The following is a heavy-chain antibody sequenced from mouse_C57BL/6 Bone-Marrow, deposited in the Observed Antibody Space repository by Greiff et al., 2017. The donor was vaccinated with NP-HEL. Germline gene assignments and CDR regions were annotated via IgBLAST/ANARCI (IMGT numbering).Heavy chain of an antibody. CDR3: ARYYDSLYWYFDV. D-gene: IGHD2-4*01. J-gene: IGHJ1*03. CDR2: IDPEDGET. Sequence: EVQLQQSGAELVKPGASVKLSCTASGFNIKDYYMHWVKQRTEQGLEWIGRIDPEDGETKYARKFQGKATIIADTPSNTAYWHLSSLTPEDTAVYYCARYYDSLYWYFDVWGTGTTVTVSS. V-gene: IGHV14-2*01. CDR1: GFNIKDYY.